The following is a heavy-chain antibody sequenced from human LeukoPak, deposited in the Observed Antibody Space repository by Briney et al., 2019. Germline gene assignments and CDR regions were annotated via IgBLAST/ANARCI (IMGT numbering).Heavy chain of an antibody. CDR2: ISWNSGSI. CDR1: GFTFDDYA. Sequence: PGRSLRLSCAASGFTFDDYAMHWVRQAPGKGLEWVSGISWNSGSIGYADSVKGRFTISRDNAKNSLYLQMNSLRAEDTALYYCAKDTGGIAARPGGMDVWGQGTTVTVSS. CDR3: AKDTGGIAARPGGMDV. D-gene: IGHD6-6*01. V-gene: IGHV3-9*01. J-gene: IGHJ6*02.